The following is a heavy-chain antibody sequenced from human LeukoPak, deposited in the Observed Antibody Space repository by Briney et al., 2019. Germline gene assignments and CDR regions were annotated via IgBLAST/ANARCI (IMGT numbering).Heavy chain of an antibody. V-gene: IGHV4-34*01. CDR3: ARVRGYSYGYFDY. CDR2: INHSGST. CDR1: GGSFSGYY. J-gene: IGHJ4*02. D-gene: IGHD5-18*01. Sequence: SETLSLTCAVYGGSFSGYYWSWIRQPPGKGLEWIGEINHSGSTNYNPSLKSRVTISVDTSKNQFSLKLSSVTAADTAVYYCARVRGYSYGYFDYWGQGTLVTVSS.